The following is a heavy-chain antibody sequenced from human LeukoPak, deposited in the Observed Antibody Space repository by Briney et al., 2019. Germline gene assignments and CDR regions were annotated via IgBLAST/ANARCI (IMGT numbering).Heavy chain of an antibody. V-gene: IGHV1-18*01. Sequence: GASVKVSCKASGYTFTSYAMNWVRQAPGQGLEWMGWISAYNGNTNYAQKLQGRVTMTTDTSTSTAYMELRSLRSDDTAVYYCARTSGFGDYYYYYYMDVWGKGTTVTISS. CDR3: ARTSGFGDYYYYYYMDV. CDR1: GYTFTSYA. D-gene: IGHD3-10*01. CDR2: ISAYNGNT. J-gene: IGHJ6*03.